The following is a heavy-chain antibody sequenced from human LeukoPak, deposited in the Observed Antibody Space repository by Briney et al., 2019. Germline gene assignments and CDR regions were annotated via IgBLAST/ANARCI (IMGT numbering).Heavy chain of an antibody. Sequence: SETLSLTCTVSGGSISSYYWSWIRQPPGKGLEWIGFIYYSGSTNYNPSLKSRVTISVDTSKNQFSLKLSSVTAADTAVFYCARGSSGYSFDYWGQGTLVTVSS. J-gene: IGHJ4*02. CDR3: ARGSSGYSFDY. CDR1: GGSISSYY. V-gene: IGHV4-59*01. D-gene: IGHD3-22*01. CDR2: IYYSGST.